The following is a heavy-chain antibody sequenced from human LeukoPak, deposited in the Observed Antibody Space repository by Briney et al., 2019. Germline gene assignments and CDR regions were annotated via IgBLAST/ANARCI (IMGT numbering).Heavy chain of an antibody. CDR3: ATDNLNYYDSSGLGGLDY. CDR1: GGTFSSYA. Sequence: ASVKVSCKASGGTFSSYAISWVRQAPGQGLQWWGGFDPEDGESIYAQKFQGRVTMTEDTSTDTAYMELSSLRSEDTAVYYCATDNLNYYDSSGLGGLDYWGQGTLVTVSS. CDR2: FDPEDGES. J-gene: IGHJ4*02. D-gene: IGHD3-22*01. V-gene: IGHV1-24*01.